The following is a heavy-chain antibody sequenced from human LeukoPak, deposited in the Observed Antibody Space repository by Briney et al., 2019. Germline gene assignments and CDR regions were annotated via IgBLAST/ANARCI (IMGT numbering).Heavy chain of an antibody. CDR2: INHSGST. V-gene: IGHV4-34*01. D-gene: IGHD3-10*01. Sequence: SETLSLTCTVSGGSISSYYWSWIRQPPGKGLEWIGEINHSGSTNYNPSLKSRVTISVDTSKNQFSLKLSSVTAADTAVYYCARGRITMVRGVIFRGYFDYWGQGTLVTVSS. CDR3: ARGRITMVRGVIFRGYFDY. CDR1: GGSISSYY. J-gene: IGHJ4*02.